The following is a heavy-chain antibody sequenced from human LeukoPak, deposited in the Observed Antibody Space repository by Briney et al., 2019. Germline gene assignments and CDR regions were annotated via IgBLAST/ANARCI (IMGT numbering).Heavy chain of an antibody. J-gene: IGHJ5*02. Sequence: SQTLSLTCAISGDTVSSNSAAWYWIRQSPSRGLEWLGRTYFRSKWYNDYAESLKGRISINPDTSKNQFSLHLNSVNPEDTAMYYCTNFYLNTWSQGSLVTVSS. V-gene: IGHV6-1*01. CDR1: GDTVSSNSAA. CDR3: TNFYLNT. CDR2: TYFRSKWYN.